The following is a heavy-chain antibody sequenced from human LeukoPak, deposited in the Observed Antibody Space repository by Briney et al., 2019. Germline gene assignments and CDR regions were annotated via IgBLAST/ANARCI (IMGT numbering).Heavy chain of an antibody. CDR1: GDSISSYY. J-gene: IGHJ4*02. CDR3: ARERYYYDSNGYPTYFDY. V-gene: IGHV4-59*01. Sequence: SETLSLTCTVSGDSISSYYWSWIRQPPGKELEWIGYIYYSGSTNYSPSLKSRVTISIDTSKNQFSLNLISVTAADTAVYYCARERYYYDSNGYPTYFDYWGQGTLVTVSS. D-gene: IGHD3-22*01. CDR2: IYYSGST.